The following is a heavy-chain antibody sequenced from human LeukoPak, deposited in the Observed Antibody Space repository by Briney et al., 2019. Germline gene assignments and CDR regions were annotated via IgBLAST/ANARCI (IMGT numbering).Heavy chain of an antibody. CDR1: GFTFNTYW. J-gene: IGHJ4*02. CDR2: INADGSST. CDR3: ARDYSNYYGSGSYYQAGYFDY. D-gene: IGHD3-10*01. V-gene: IGHV3-74*01. Sequence: GGSLRLSCAASGFTFNTYWMHWVRQAPGKGLVWVSSINADGSSTSYADSMKGRFTISRDNAKNTLYLQMNSLRAEDTAVYYCARDYSNYYGSGSYYQAGYFDYWGQGTLVTVSS.